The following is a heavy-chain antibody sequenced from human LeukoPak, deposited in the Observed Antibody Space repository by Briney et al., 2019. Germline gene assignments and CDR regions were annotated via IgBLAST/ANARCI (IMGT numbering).Heavy chain of an antibody. CDR1: GYTFTSYG. D-gene: IGHD2-15*01. J-gene: IGHJ4*02. CDR3: ARDIDIVVVVAATDY. V-gene: IGHV1-18*01. Sequence: ASVKVSCKASGYTFTSYGISWVRQAPGQGLEWMGWISAYNGNTNYAQKLQGRVTMTTDTSTSTANMELRSPRSDDTAVYYCARDIDIVVVVAATDYWGQGTLVTVSS. CDR2: ISAYNGNT.